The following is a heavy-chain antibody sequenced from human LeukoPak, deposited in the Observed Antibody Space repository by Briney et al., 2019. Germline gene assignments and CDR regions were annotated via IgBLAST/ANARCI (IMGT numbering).Heavy chain of an antibody. CDR3: ARVPYYDILTGYWGWGGYYFDY. V-gene: IGHV3-30*03. CDR2: ISYDGSNK. D-gene: IGHD3-9*01. J-gene: IGHJ4*02. CDR1: GFTFSSYG. Sequence: GGSLRLSCAASGFTFSSYGMHWVRQAPGKGLEWVAAISYDGSNKYYADSVKGRFTISRDNSKNTLSLQMNSLRAEDTAVYYCARVPYYDILTGYWGWGGYYFDYWGQGTLVTVSS.